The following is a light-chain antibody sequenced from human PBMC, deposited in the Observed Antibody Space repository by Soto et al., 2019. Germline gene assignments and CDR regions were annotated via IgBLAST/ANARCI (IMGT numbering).Light chain of an antibody. CDR1: SSDVGGYNY. J-gene: IGLJ1*01. CDR2: DVS. CDR3: SSYTSSSTRV. Sequence: QSVLTRPASVSVSPGQSITLSCPGTSSDVGGYNYVSWYQQHPGKAPKLMIYDVSNRPSGVSNRFSGSKSGNTASLSISGLQAEDEADYYCSSYTSSSTRVFGTGTKVTVL. V-gene: IGLV2-14*01.